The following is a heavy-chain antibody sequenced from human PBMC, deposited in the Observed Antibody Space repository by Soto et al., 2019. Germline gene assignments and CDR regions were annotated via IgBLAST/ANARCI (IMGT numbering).Heavy chain of an antibody. Sequence: GGSLRLSCAASGFTFSSYEMNWVRQAPGKGLEWVSYISSSGSTIYYADSVKGRFTISRDNAKNSLYLQMNSLRAEDTAVYYCARVIFGVGPNWFDPWGQGTLVTVSS. CDR3: ARVIFGVGPNWFDP. D-gene: IGHD3-3*01. CDR1: GFTFSSYE. CDR2: ISSSGSTI. V-gene: IGHV3-48*03. J-gene: IGHJ5*02.